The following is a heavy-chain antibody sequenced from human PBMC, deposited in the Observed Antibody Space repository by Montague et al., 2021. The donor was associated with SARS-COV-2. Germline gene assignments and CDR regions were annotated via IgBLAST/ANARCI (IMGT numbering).Heavy chain of an antibody. Sequence: ETLSLTCTVSGGSVSSSPYYWGWIRQPPGRGLEWVGSISYSGRTYFXXXLKSRLTISVDSSENQFSLRLSSVTAADTAVYYCASSYYYGSGTYVYNYYMDVWGKGTTVTVSS. D-gene: IGHD3-10*01. V-gene: IGHV4-39*01. CDR1: GGSVSSSPYY. J-gene: IGHJ6*03. CDR2: ISYSGRT. CDR3: ASSYYYGSGTYVYNYYMDV.